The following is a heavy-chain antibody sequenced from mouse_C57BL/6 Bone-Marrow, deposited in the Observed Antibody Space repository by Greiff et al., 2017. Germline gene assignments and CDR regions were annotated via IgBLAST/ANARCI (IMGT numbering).Heavy chain of an antibody. V-gene: IGHV1-80*01. D-gene: IGHD2-1*01. CDR2: IYPGDGDT. Sequence: QVQLQQSGAELVKPGASVKISCKASGYAFSSYWMNWVKQRPGKGLEWIGQIYPGDGDTNYNGKFKGKATLTADKSSSTAYRQLSSLTSEDSAVYFCARGALYTRFAYWGQGTLVTVSA. CDR3: ARGALYTRFAY. J-gene: IGHJ3*01. CDR1: GYAFSSYW.